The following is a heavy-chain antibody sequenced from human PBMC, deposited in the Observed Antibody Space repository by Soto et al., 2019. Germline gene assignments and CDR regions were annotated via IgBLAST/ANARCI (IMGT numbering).Heavy chain of an antibody. CDR3: ARVRRLLEWSQYYYGMDV. V-gene: IGHV4-38-2*01. Sequence: PSETLSLTCAVSGYSISSGYYWGWIRQPPGKGREWIGSIYHSGSTYYNPSIKSRVTISVDTSKNQFSLKLSYVTAADTAVYYCARVRRLLEWSQYYYGMDVWGQGTTVTVSS. J-gene: IGHJ6*02. D-gene: IGHD3-3*01. CDR1: GYSISSGYY. CDR2: IYHSGST.